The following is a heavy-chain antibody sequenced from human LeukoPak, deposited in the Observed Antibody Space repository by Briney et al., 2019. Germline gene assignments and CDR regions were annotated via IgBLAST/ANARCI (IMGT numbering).Heavy chain of an antibody. CDR2: FDPEDGET. Sequence: ASVEVSCKVSGYTLTELSMHWVRQAPGKGLEWMGGFDPEDGETIYAQKFQGRVTMTEDTSTDTAYMELSSLRSEDTAVYYCATDSRIAVAGTEYYYYGMDVWGKGTTVTVSS. V-gene: IGHV1-24*01. CDR3: ATDSRIAVAGTEYYYYGMDV. J-gene: IGHJ6*04. CDR1: GYTLTELS. D-gene: IGHD6-19*01.